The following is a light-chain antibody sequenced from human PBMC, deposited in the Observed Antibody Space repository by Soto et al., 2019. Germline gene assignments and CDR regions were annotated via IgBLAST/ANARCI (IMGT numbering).Light chain of an antibody. CDR2: EVS. Sequence: QSALTQPPSASGSPRQSVTISCTGTSSDVGGYNYVSWYQQHPGKAPKLLIYEVSKRPSGVPDRFSGSKSGNTASLTVSGLQAEDEADYYCNSYAGSNNFLFGTGTKVTVL. J-gene: IGLJ1*01. CDR3: NSYAGSNNFL. V-gene: IGLV2-8*01. CDR1: SSDVGGYNY.